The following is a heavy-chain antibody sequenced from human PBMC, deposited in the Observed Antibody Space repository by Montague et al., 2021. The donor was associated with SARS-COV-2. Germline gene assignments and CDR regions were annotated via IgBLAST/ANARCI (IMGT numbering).Heavy chain of an antibody. V-gene: IGHV4-39*07. J-gene: IGHJ6*02. CDR2: MYYSGST. CDR1: GGPISSSNYY. D-gene: IGHD3-10*01. CDR3: ARDDIVLQGVTKGMDV. Sequence: SETLSLTCTVSGGPISSSNYYWGWIRQPPGKGLEWIGNMYYSGSTYYNPSLKSRVTISIDTSKNQFSLKLSSVTAADTAVYYCARDDIVLQGVTKGMDVWGQGTTVTVSS.